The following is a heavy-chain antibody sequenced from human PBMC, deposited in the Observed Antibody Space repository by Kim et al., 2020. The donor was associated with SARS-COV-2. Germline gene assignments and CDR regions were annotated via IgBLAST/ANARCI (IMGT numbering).Heavy chain of an antibody. CDR1: GFTFSSYA. CDR2: ISYDGSNK. J-gene: IGHJ4*02. D-gene: IGHD2-15*01. CDR3: ARGEKLLPLHGSPLY. V-gene: IGHV3-30*04. Sequence: GGSLRLSCAASGFTFSSYAMHWVRQAPGKGLEWVAVISYDGSNKYYADSVKGRFTISRDNSKNTLYLQMNSLRAEDTAVYYCARGEKLLPLHGSPLYWGQGTLVTVSS.